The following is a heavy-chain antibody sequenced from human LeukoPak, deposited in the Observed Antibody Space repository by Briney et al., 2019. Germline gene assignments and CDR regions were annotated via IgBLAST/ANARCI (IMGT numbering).Heavy chain of an antibody. CDR2: IIPIFGTA. J-gene: IGHJ5*02. D-gene: IGHD3-3*01. CDR1: GGTFGSYA. V-gene: IGHV1-69*01. Sequence: SVKVSCKASGGTFGSYAISWVRQAPGQGLEWMGGIIPIFGTANSAQKFQGRVPITADQSPTTAYMELSSLRSEDTAVYYCARNRVTIFGVVIIPHNWFDPWGQGTLVSVSS. CDR3: ARNRVTIFGVVIIPHNWFDP.